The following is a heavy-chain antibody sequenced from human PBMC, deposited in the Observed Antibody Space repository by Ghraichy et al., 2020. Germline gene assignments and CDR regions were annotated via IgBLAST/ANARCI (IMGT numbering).Heavy chain of an antibody. CDR2: IYHSGST. CDR1: GYSISSGYY. J-gene: IGHJ4*02. D-gene: IGHD1-26*01. V-gene: IGHV4-38-2*02. CDR3: ARDIGRELLDY. Sequence: SETLSLTCTVSGYSISSGYYWGWIRQPPGKGLEWIGSIYHSGSTYYNPSLKSRVTISVDTSKNQFSLKLSSVTAADTAVYYCARDIGRELLDYWGQGTLVTVSS.